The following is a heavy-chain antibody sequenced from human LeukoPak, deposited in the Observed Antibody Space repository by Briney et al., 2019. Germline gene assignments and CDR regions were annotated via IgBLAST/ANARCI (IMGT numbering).Heavy chain of an antibody. J-gene: IGHJ4*02. D-gene: IGHD2-2*01. CDR3: ARDLGYCSSTSCFPRYFDY. CDR1: GFTFSSYS. Sequence: SGGSLRLSCAASGFTFSSYSMNWVRQAPGKGLGWFSYISSSSSTIYYADCVKGRFTISRDNAKNSLYLQMNSLRAEDTAVYYCARDLGYCSSTSCFPRYFDYWGQGTLVTVSS. CDR2: ISSSSSTI. V-gene: IGHV3-48*01.